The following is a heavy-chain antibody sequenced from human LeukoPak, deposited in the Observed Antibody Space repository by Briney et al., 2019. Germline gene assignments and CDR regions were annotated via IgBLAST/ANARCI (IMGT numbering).Heavy chain of an antibody. J-gene: IGHJ4*02. D-gene: IGHD6-19*01. Sequence: SETLSLTCAVYGGSFSGYYWSWIRQPPGKGLEWIGEINHGGSTNYNPSLKSRVTISVDTSKNQFSLKLSSVTAADTAVYYCARVGEAVAGIDYWGQGTLVTVSS. CDR2: INHGGST. CDR1: GGSFSGYY. CDR3: ARVGEAVAGIDY. V-gene: IGHV4-34*01.